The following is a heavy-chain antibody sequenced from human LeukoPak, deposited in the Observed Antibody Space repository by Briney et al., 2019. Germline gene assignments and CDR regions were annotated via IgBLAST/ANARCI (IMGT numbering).Heavy chain of an antibody. CDR1: GYRFTSYW. Sequence: GESLKISCKGSGYRFTSYWIGWVRQMPGKGLEWMGIIYPGDSDTRYSPSFQGQVTISADKSISTAYLQWSTLKASDTAMYYCARSFYDYVWGSYRYSDYWGQGTLVTVSS. V-gene: IGHV5-51*01. CDR2: IYPGDSDT. J-gene: IGHJ4*02. D-gene: IGHD3-16*02. CDR3: ARSFYDYVWGSYRYSDY.